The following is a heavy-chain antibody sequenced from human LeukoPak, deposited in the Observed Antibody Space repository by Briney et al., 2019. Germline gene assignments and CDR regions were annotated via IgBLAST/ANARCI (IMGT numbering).Heavy chain of an antibody. V-gene: IGHV4-34*01. D-gene: IGHD3-10*01. CDR2: INHSGST. CDR1: GGSFSGYY. CDR3: ARGRGDGSGSYWFDP. Sequence: SETLSLTCAVYGGSFSGYYWSWIRQPPGKGLEWIGEINHSGSTNYNPSLKSRVTISVDTSKNQFSLKLSSVTAADTAVYYCARGRGDGSGSYWFDPWGQGPWSPSPQ. J-gene: IGHJ5*02.